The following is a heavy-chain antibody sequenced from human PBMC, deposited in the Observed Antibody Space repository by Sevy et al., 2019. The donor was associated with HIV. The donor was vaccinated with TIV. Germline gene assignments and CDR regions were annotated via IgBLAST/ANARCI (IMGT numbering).Heavy chain of an antibody. CDR2: IYYNGHI. D-gene: IGHD1-26*01. J-gene: IGHJ4*02. Sequence: SETLSLTCTVSGGSITSLYRNWIRQPPGKGLEWIANIYYNGHINYNPPLKSRVTFSLDTSKNQFSLRLSSVTAADTAMYYCAGENAWGRGYSWGQGTLVTVSS. V-gene: IGHV4-59*08. CDR3: AGENAWGRGYS. CDR1: GGSITSLY.